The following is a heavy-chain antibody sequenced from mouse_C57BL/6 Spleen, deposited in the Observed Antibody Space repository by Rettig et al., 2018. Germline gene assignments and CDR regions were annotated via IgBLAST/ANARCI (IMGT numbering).Heavy chain of an antibody. J-gene: IGHJ3*01. CDR2: INTYSGVP. CDR3: AREGIFYSYGSRPFAY. CDR1: GHTSPPFG. V-gene: IGHV9-3*01. D-gene: IGHD1-1*01. Sequence: KKPGETVKISCTPPGHTSPPFGMSWLKPAPGKGLNWMGWINTYSGVPTYTDDFKGRFAFSLETSASTAYLQINNLKNEDTATYFCAREGIFYSYGSRPFAYWGQGT.